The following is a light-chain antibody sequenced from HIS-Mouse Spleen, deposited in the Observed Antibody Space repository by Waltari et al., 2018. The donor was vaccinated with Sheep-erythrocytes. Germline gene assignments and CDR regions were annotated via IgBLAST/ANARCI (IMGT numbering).Light chain of an antibody. Sequence: SYELTQPPSVSVSPGQTASIPCSGDKLGDKYACWYQQKPGQSPGLVIYQDSKRPSGIPERFSGSNSGNTATLTISGLQAEDEADYYCCSYAGSYNHVFATGTKVTVL. CDR3: CSYAGSYNHV. J-gene: IGLJ1*01. CDR2: QDS. CDR1: KLGDKY. V-gene: IGLV3-1*01.